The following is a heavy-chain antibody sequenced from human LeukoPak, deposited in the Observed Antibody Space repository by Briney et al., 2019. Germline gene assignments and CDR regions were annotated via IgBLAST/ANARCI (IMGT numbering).Heavy chain of an antibody. J-gene: IGHJ4*02. CDR3: AKPTYGPGSFLIVH. CDR2: IWNDGSSK. D-gene: IGHD3-10*01. V-gene: IGHV3-33*06. CDR1: GFTFSDYG. Sequence: GGSLRLSCAVSGFTFSDYGMHWVRQAPGKGLEWVAVIWNDGSSKYYGDSVMGRFTISRDNSKNTLYLQMNSLRAEDTAVYYCAKPTYGPGSFLIVHXGQGTLVTVSS.